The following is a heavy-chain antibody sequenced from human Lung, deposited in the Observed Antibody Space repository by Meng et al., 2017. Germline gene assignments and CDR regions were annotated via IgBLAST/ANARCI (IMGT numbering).Heavy chain of an antibody. V-gene: IGHV4-39*07. CDR3: ARDREWKKVFDF. Sequence: QLNLEESVPGLVKTSATLSLTCSVSRPSIRASSYYWGWIRQAPGKGLELIGSIYYSGATSQTPSLRSRVTLSIDTSNNQFSLTLTSVTAADTAVYFCARDREWKKVFDFWGRGTLVTVSS. CDR2: IYYSGAT. CDR1: RPSIRASSYY. D-gene: IGHD3-3*01. J-gene: IGHJ4*02.